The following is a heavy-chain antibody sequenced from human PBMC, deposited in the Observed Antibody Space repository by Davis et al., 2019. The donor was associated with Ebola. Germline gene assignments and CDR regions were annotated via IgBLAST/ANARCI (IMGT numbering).Heavy chain of an antibody. D-gene: IGHD6-19*01. Sequence: GESPKTPRQGSGYSFTSYWIRRVPLMPGKGLAWMGIIYPGDSVSRYSPSFQGQVTISADKSISTAYLQWSSLKASDTAMYYCAVHGRSSGWFPWYCDLWGRGTLVTVSS. CDR3: AVHGRSSGWFPWYCDL. CDR2: IYPGDSVS. V-gene: IGHV5-51*01. CDR1: GYSFTSYW. J-gene: IGHJ2*01.